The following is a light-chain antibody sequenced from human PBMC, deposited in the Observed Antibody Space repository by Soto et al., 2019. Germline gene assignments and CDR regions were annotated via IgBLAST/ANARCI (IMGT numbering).Light chain of an antibody. V-gene: IGKV3-11*01. CDR2: DAS. CDR3: QQGGSWPWA. J-gene: IGKJ1*01. CDR1: KSVSTY. Sequence: EIVLTQSTATLSLSQGERATLSCRASKSVSTYLAWYQQKPGQAPRLLIFDASKRATGIPTRFSGSVSGTDFTLNIGSLGHEDYTIYYCQQGGSWPWAFGQGNKVEIK.